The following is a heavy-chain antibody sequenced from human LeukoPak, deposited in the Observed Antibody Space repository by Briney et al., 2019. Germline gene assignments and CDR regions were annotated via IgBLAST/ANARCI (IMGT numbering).Heavy chain of an antibody. CDR3: ARGPRYYYDSSGPLYVFDY. J-gene: IGHJ4*02. Sequence: GASVKVSCKASGYTFTGYYMHWVRQAPGQGREGMGWINPNSGGTNYAQKFQGRITMTRDTSISTAYMELSRLRSDDTAVSYCARGPRYYYDSSGPLYVFDYWGQGTLVTVSS. CDR2: INPNSGGT. CDR1: GYTFTGYY. D-gene: IGHD3-22*01. V-gene: IGHV1-2*02.